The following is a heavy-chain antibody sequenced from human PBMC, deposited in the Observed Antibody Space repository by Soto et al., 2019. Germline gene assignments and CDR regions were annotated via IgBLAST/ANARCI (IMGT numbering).Heavy chain of an antibody. D-gene: IGHD2-8*01. J-gene: IGHJ6*02. CDR1: GGSLSSHY. Sequence: SETQSLTCPVSGGSLSSHYWSWIRQHPGKGLEWIGYVYYSGSTNYNPSLKSRVTISVDTSKNQFSLKLSSVTAADTAVYYCARDLYDTGLYQYYGTDVWGQGTTVTVSS. CDR2: VYYSGST. V-gene: IGHV4-59*11. CDR3: ARDLYDTGLYQYYGTDV.